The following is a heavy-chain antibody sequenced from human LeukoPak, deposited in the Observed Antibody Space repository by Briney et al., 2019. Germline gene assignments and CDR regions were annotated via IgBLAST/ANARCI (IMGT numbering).Heavy chain of an antibody. J-gene: IGHJ4*02. CDR1: GGSFRGYY. CDR2: INHSGST. CDR3: ARGYYDPHDY. D-gene: IGHD3-22*01. Sequence: SETLSLTXAVYGGSFRGYYWSWIRQPPGKGLEWIGEINHSGSTYYNPSLKSRVTISVDTSKNQFSLKLSSVTAADTAVYYCARGYYDPHDYWGQGTLVTVSS. V-gene: IGHV4-34*01.